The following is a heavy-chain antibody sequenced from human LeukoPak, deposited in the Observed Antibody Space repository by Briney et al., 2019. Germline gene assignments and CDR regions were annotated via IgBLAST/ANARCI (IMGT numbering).Heavy chain of an antibody. CDR3: AHRPYYGSGFDY. CDR2: IYWDDDK. V-gene: IGHV2-5*02. D-gene: IGHD3-10*01. J-gene: IGHJ4*02. Sequence: SGPTLVNPTQTLTLTCTFSGFSLSTSGVGVGWIRQPPGKALEWLALIYWDDDKRYSPSLKSRLTITTDTSKNQVVLTMTNMNPVDTATYYCAHRPYYGSGFDYWGQGTLVAVSS. CDR1: GFSLSTSGVG.